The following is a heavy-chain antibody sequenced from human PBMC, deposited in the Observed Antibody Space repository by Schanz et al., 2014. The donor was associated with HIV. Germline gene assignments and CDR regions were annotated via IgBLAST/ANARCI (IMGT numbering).Heavy chain of an antibody. J-gene: IGHJ4*02. CDR3: AKGQRGIIRGDIDY. V-gene: IGHV3-NL1*01. D-gene: IGHD3-10*01. CDR2: ISSGGGRT. CDR1: GFTFRSYG. Sequence: QVQLVESGGGVGQPGRSLRLSCTASGFTFRSYGMHWVRQAPGKGLEWVSIISSGGGRTYYADSVKGRLTISRDNSKNTLYLQMNSLRAEDTAVYYCAKGQRGIIRGDIDYWGQGTLVTVSS.